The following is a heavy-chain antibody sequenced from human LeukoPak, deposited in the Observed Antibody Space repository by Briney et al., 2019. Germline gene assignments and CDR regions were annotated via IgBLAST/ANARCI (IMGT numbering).Heavy chain of an antibody. CDR2: ISVTGGST. D-gene: IGHD1-7*01. Sequence: LRLSCSAFRFTFITYAMSSVRQAPGKGLEWVSVISVTGGSTYSADSAKGRFTISRDNPKDTLYLHRDSRRAEDTAGYYCTRYNWIYEEADANKFDYWGQGALVTVSS. V-gene: IGHV3-23*01. CDR1: RFTFITYA. J-gene: IGHJ4*02. CDR3: TRYNWIYEEADANKFDY.